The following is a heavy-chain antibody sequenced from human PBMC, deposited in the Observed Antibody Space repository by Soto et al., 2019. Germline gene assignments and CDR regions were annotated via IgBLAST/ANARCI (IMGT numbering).Heavy chain of an antibody. V-gene: IGHV3-7*01. CDR3: ARDVDGDLDY. D-gene: IGHD4-17*01. Sequence: EVQLVESGGGLVQPGGSLRLSCAVSGFSFSSYWMAWVRQAPGKGLEWVANIKQDGSEKNHVDSVKGRFTISRDNAKSSMYLQMNSLRADDTAVYFCARDVDGDLDYWGQGTLVTVSS. J-gene: IGHJ4*02. CDR2: IKQDGSEK. CDR1: GFSFSSYW.